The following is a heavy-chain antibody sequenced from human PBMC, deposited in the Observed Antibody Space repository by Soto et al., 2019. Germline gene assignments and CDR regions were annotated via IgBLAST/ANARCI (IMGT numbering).Heavy chain of an antibody. Sequence: EVQLLDSGGGLLQPGGSLRLSCAASGFTFSSYSMNWFRQAPGKGLEWVSAISGSGDSTYYADTVKGRFTISRDNSKNTLLLPMNSLRAEDTAVYYCAKSRNDYGTWGVLDYWCQGNVVTVSS. CDR3: AKSRNDYGTWGVLDY. J-gene: IGHJ4*02. D-gene: IGHD4-17*01. V-gene: IGHV3-23*01. CDR1: GFTFSSYS. CDR2: ISGSGDST.